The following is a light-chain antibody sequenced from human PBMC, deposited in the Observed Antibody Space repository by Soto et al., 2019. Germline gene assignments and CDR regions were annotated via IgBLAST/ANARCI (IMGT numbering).Light chain of an antibody. CDR3: QSYDSSLRHYV. Sequence: QAVLTQPPSVSGAPGQRVTISCTGSSSDIGAGYDVHWYQQLPGKAPTLLIYGNTKRPSGVPDRFSGSRSGTSASLAITGLQAEDEADYYCQSYDSSLRHYVFGTGTKLTVL. CDR2: GNT. J-gene: IGLJ1*01. CDR1: SSDIGAGYD. V-gene: IGLV1-40*01.